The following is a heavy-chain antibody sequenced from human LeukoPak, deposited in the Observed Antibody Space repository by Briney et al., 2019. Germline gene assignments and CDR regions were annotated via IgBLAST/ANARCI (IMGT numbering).Heavy chain of an antibody. CDR1: GGSFSGYY. CDR2: INHSGST. J-gene: IGHJ2*01. Sequence: PSETLSLTCAVYGGSFSGYYWSWIRQPPGKGLEWIGEINHSGSTNYNPSLKSRVTISVDTSKNQFSLKLSSATAADTAVYYCARDKAPFDLWGRGTLVTVSS. D-gene: IGHD6-6*01. CDR3: ARDKAPFDL. V-gene: IGHV4-34*01.